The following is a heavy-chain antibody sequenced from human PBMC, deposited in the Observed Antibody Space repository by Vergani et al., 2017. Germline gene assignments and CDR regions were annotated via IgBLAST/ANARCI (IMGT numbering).Heavy chain of an antibody. V-gene: IGHV4-31*11. CDR1: GGSISSGDHC. D-gene: IGHD6-25*01. CDR2: IFYSGTT. J-gene: IGHJ6*03. CDR3: ARVDTQVPATSHFYYMDV. Sequence: QVQLQESGPGVVKPSQTLSLTCAVSGGSISSGDHCWTWIRQRPGKGLEWIRYIFYSGTTYDNPSIRSRLTISVDTSQNQFSLKLRSVTAADTAVYYCARVDTQVPATSHFYYMDVWGKGTTVVVSS.